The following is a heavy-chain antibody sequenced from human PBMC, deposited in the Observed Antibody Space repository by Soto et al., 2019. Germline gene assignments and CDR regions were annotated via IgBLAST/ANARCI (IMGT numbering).Heavy chain of an antibody. J-gene: IGHJ4*02. CDR1: GGSISSSSYY. CDR3: ARHLEVGVAVLRYFDWLLPFDY. CDR2: IYYRGST. D-gene: IGHD3-9*01. Sequence: SETLSLTCTVSGGSISSSSYYWGWIRQPPGKGLEWIGSIYYRGSTYYNPSLKSQVTKSVDKSKNKYSLKLRYVTAAYTAVYYCARHLEVGVAVLRYFDWLLPFDYWGQGTLVTVSS. V-gene: IGHV4-39*01.